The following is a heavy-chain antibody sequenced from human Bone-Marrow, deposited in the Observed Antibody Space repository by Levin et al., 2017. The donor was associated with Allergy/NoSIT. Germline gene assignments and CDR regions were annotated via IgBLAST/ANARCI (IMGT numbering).Heavy chain of an antibody. D-gene: IGHD2-15*01. Sequence: GGSLRLSCAASGFTFSDYYMSWIRQAPGKGLEWVSYISSSGSTIYYADSVKGRFTISRDNAKNSLYLQMNSLRAEDTAVYYCARDPGVVVAHWFDPWGQGTLVTVSS. CDR2: ISSSGSTI. V-gene: IGHV3-11*01. CDR1: GFTFSDYY. J-gene: IGHJ5*02. CDR3: ARDPGVVVAHWFDP.